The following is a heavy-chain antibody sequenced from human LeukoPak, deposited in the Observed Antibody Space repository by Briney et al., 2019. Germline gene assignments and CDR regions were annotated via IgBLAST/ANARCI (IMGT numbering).Heavy chain of an antibody. D-gene: IGHD3-3*01. Sequence: LGESLKISCKGPGYSFTSYWIGWVRQMPGKGLEWMGIIYPGDSDTRYSPSFQGQVTISADKSISTAYLQWSSLKASDTAMYYCARHPYYDFWSGSNYYYMDVWGKGTTVTVSS. J-gene: IGHJ6*03. CDR2: IYPGDSDT. V-gene: IGHV5-51*01. CDR3: ARHPYYDFWSGSNYYYMDV. CDR1: GYSFTSYW.